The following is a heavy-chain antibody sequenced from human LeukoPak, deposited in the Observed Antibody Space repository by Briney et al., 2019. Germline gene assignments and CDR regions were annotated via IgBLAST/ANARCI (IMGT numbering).Heavy chain of an antibody. Sequence: SETLSLTCSVSGGSISSYYWSWIRQPPGKGLEWIGYIYYSGSTNYNPSLKSRVTISVDTSKNQFSLKLSSVTAADTAVYYCARIRGGPIAATGTGTYNWFDPWGQGTLVTVSS. CDR1: GGSISSYY. J-gene: IGHJ5*02. V-gene: IGHV4-59*01. D-gene: IGHD6-13*01. CDR2: IYYSGST. CDR3: ARIRGGPIAATGTGTYNWFDP.